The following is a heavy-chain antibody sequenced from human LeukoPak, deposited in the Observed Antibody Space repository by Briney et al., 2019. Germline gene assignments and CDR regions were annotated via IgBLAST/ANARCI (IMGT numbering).Heavy chain of an antibody. D-gene: IGHD3-3*01. Sequence: ASVKVSCKASGYTFTSYYMHWVRQAPGQGLEWMGIINPSGGSTSYAQKFQGRVTMTRDTSTSTVYMELSSLRSEDTAVYYCARLTYYDFWSGYSTGNDAFDIWGQGTMVTVSS. CDR2: INPSGGST. CDR3: ARLTYYDFWSGYSTGNDAFDI. CDR1: GYTFTSYY. J-gene: IGHJ3*02. V-gene: IGHV1-46*01.